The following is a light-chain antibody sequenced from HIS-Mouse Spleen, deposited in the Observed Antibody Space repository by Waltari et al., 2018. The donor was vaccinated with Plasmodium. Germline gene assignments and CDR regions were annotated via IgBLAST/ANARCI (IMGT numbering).Light chain of an antibody. V-gene: IGKV3-15*01. Sequence: EIVMTQSPATLSLSPGERATLSCRASQSVSSNLAWDQQKPGQAPRLLIYGASTRATGIPARFSCSGSGREFTLTISSLQSEDFAVYYCQQYNNWSFTFGPGTKVDIK. CDR2: GAS. J-gene: IGKJ3*01. CDR1: QSVSSN. CDR3: QQYNNWSFT.